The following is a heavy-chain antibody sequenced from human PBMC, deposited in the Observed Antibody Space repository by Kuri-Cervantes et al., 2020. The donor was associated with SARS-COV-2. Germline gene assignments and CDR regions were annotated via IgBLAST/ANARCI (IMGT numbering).Heavy chain of an antibody. V-gene: IGHV4-30-4*08. CDR2: IYYTETT. J-gene: IGHJ5*02. CDR3: ARQNILDSAWFDP. Sequence: SCTVSGGSISSGDYYWTWIRQPPGKGLEWIGFIYYTETTSYTPSLKGRVTISFDTSKNQFSLRLTSVTVADTAVYYCARQNILDSAWFDPWGQGTLVTVSS. D-gene: IGHD5-12*01. CDR1: GGSISSGDYY.